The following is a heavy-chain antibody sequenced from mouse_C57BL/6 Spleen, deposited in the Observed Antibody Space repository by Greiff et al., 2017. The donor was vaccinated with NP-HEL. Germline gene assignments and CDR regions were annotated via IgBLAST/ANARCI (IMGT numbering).Heavy chain of an antibody. D-gene: IGHD1-1*01. J-gene: IGHJ4*01. Sequence: DVKLQESGPGLVKPSQSLSLTCSVTGYSITSGYYWNWIRQFPGNKLEWMGYISYDGSNNYNPSLKNRISITRDTSKNQFFLKLNSVTTEDTATYYCARELRSAMDYWGQGTSVTVSS. CDR3: ARELRSAMDY. CDR1: GYSITSGYY. CDR2: ISYDGSN. V-gene: IGHV3-6*01.